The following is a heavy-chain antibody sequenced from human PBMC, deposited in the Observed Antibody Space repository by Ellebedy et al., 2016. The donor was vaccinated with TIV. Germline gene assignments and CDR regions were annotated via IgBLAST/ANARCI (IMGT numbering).Heavy chain of an antibody. Sequence: AASVKVSCKASGGTFSNYAISWVRQAPGQGLEWMGGILPIFGTAKFAQKFQGRVTLTADESTSTAYMELSSLKSEDTAVYYCARVKGYCSTASCLYFDYWGQGTLVTVSS. CDR2: ILPIFGTA. CDR1: GGTFSNYA. V-gene: IGHV1-69*13. CDR3: ARVKGYCSTASCLYFDY. J-gene: IGHJ4*02. D-gene: IGHD2-2*01.